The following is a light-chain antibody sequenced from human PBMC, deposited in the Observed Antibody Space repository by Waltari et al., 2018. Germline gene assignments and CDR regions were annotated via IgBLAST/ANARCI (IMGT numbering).Light chain of an antibody. CDR3: QQCAASSWT. V-gene: IGKV1-5*03. J-gene: IGKJ1*01. CDR1: QSVDRW. Sequence: DIQMTQSPSNLTASVGDSVTITCRASQSVDRWLTWFQQKPDKAPKLLIYGASGLPSGVPSRFSGSGSGTEFTLTISSLQPDDAATYYCQQCAASSWTFGQGTKVEIK. CDR2: GAS.